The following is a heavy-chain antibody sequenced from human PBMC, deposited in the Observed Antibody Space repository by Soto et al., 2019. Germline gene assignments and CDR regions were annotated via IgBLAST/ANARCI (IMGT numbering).Heavy chain of an antibody. D-gene: IGHD1-26*01. J-gene: IGHJ4*02. CDR2: IYYSGST. V-gene: IGHV4-59*08. Sequence: SETLSLTCTVSGGSISSYYWSWIRQPPGKGLEWIGYIYYSGSTYYNPSLKSRVTISVDTSKNQFSLKLSSVTAADTAVYYCVLCLISGSHYSGGWYYFDAWGQGTQVTVSS. CDR3: VLCLISGSHYSGGWYYFDA. CDR1: GGSISSYY.